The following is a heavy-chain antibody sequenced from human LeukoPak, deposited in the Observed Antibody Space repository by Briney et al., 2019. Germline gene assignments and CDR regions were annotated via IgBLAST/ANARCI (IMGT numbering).Heavy chain of an antibody. CDR3: ARDQGRGTYDTSGFHY. CDR1: GYTFGDYG. CDR2: VSAYTGNT. J-gene: IGHJ4*02. D-gene: IGHD3-22*01. V-gene: IGHV1-18*01. Sequence: ASVKVSCKASGYTFGDYGITWIRQAPGQGLEWMGWVSAYTGNTNYAQSLQDRVIMIADTSTDTAYMELRSLRPDDTAVYYCARDQGRGTYDTSGFHYWGQGTLVTVSS.